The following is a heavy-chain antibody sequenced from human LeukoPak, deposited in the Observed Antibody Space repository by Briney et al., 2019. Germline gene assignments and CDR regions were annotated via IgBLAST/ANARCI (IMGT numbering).Heavy chain of an antibody. D-gene: IGHD4-23*01. CDR3: ARDRWGMYYFDY. Sequence: SVKVSCKASGGTFSSYAISWVRQAPGQGLEWMGGIIPIFGTANYAQNLQGRFTITADESTSTAYMELSSLRSEDTAVYYCARDRWGMYYFDYWGQGTLVTVSS. CDR2: IIPIFGTA. CDR1: GGTFSSYA. J-gene: IGHJ4*02. V-gene: IGHV1-69*13.